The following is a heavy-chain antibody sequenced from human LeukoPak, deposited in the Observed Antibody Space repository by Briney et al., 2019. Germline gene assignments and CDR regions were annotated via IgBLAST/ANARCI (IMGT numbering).Heavy chain of an antibody. Sequence: GASVKVSCKASGYTFTGSYIHWVRQAPGQGLEWMGWINPNSGGTNYAQKFQGRVTMTRDTSISTAYMELSRLRSDDTAVYYCARERARGPRERSIGYWGQGTLVTVSS. D-gene: IGHD1-1*01. V-gene: IGHV1-2*02. CDR2: INPNSGGT. CDR3: ARERARGPRERSIGY. CDR1: GYTFTGSY. J-gene: IGHJ4*02.